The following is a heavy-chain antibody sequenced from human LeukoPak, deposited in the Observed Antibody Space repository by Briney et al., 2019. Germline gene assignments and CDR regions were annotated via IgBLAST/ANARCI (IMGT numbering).Heavy chain of an antibody. Sequence: PSETLSLTCTVSGGSISSYYWSWIWQPPGKGLEWIGYIFYTGSTNYNPSLKSRVTISVLTSKNRFSLKLSSVTAADTAVYYCATLTGGDDAFDIWGQGTMVTVSS. V-gene: IGHV4-59*01. CDR2: IFYTGST. D-gene: IGHD4-23*01. CDR1: GGSISSYY. J-gene: IGHJ3*02. CDR3: ATLTGGDDAFDI.